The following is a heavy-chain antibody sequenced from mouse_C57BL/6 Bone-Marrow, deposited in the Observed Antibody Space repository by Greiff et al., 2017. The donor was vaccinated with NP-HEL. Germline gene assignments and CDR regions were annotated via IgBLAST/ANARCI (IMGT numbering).Heavy chain of an antibody. CDR2: IYPRSGNT. Sequence: VQLQQSGAELARPGASVKLSCKASGYTFTSYGISWVKQRTGQGLEWIGEIYPRSGNTYYNEKFKGKATLTADKSSSTAYMELRSLTSEDSAVYFCGRYGYGRRYFDVWGTGTTVTVAS. CDR3: GRYGYGRRYFDV. V-gene: IGHV1-81*01. D-gene: IGHD2-2*01. CDR1: GYTFTSYG. J-gene: IGHJ1*03.